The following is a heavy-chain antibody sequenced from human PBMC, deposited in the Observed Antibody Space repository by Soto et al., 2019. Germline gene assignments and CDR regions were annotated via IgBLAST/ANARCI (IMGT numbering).Heavy chain of an antibody. CDR3: ARELQGLYYFDY. CDR1: GYVFISYA. J-gene: IGHJ4*02. CDR2: INAGNGNT. D-gene: IGHD4-4*01. V-gene: IGHV1-3*01. Sequence: GASVKVSCKASGYVFISYAMHWVRQAPGQSLEWMGWINAGNGNTKYSQKFQGRVTITRDTSASTAYMELSSLRSEDTAVYYCARELQGLYYFDYWGLGTLVTVSS.